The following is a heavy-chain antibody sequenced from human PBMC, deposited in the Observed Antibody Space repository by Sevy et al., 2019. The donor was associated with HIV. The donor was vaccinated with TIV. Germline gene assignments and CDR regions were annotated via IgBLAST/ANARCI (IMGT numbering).Heavy chain of an antibody. CDR3: AKPRRGGSYWTFDS. Sequence: GGSLRLSCAASGFTFSSYGMHWVRQAPGKGLEWVAVTSYDGSNKYYADSVKGRSTISRDNSKNTVYLQMNSLRAEDTAVYYCAKPRRGGSYWTFDSWGQGTLVTVSS. J-gene: IGHJ4*02. CDR2: TSYDGSNK. D-gene: IGHD1-26*01. CDR1: GFTFSSYG. V-gene: IGHV3-30*18.